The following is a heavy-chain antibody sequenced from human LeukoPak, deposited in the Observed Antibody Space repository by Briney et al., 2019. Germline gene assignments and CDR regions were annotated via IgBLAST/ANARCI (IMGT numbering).Heavy chain of an antibody. CDR3: ARGPYCSSTSCYSPYYSYYMDV. J-gene: IGHJ6*03. CDR1: GYNFTNYL. V-gene: IGHV5-51*01. D-gene: IGHD2-2*01. Sequence: GESLKISCNGSGYNFTNYLIGWGRQLPGKGLEVMVIIYPGDSNTRYSPSFQGQVTNAANKAITTAYLQWSSLKASDTAMYSCARGPYCSSTSCYSPYYSYYMDVWGKGTTVTVS. CDR2: IYPGDSNT.